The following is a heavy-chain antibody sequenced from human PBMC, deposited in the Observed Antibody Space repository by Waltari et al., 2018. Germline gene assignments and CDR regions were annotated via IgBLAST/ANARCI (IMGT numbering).Heavy chain of an antibody. CDR2: SNRDGSST. CDR1: GFTFSSYW. V-gene: IGHV3-74*01. Sequence: EVQLVESGGGLVQPGGSLRLSCAASGFTFSSYWMHSVRQAPGKGLVWVSRSNRDGSSTSYADSVKGRFTISRDNAKNTLYLQMNSLRAEDTAVYYCARDQGIAAPLYYFDYWGQGTLVTVSS. D-gene: IGHD6-13*01. CDR3: ARDQGIAAPLYYFDY. J-gene: IGHJ4*02.